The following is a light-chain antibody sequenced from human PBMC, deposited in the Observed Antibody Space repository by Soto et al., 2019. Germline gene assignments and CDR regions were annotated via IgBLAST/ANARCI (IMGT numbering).Light chain of an antibody. CDR1: SNDIGANNY. J-gene: IGLJ2*01. Sequence: QSVLTQPASVSGSPGQSITISCTGTSNDIGANNYVSWYQHHPGKAPKILIYEAANRPSGVSHRFSGSKSGNTASLTISGLQAEDEADYFCTSYTGTATLVFGGGTQLTVL. V-gene: IGLV2-14*01. CDR3: TSYTGTATLV. CDR2: EAA.